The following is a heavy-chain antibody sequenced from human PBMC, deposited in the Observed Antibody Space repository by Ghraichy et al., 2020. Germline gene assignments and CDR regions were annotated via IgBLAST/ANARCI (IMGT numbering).Heavy chain of an antibody. Sequence: SETLSLTCTVSGAPISRFYWSWIRQPPGKGLEWIGYIYNSGSTNYDPSLKSRLTISVDTSKNQFSLKLSSATAADTAVYYCARDGDGNPYAGFDYWGKGALVTVSS. J-gene: IGHJ4*02. CDR3: ARDGDGNPYAGFDY. CDR2: IYNSGST. V-gene: IGHV4-59*01. D-gene: IGHD5-24*01. CDR1: GAPISRFY.